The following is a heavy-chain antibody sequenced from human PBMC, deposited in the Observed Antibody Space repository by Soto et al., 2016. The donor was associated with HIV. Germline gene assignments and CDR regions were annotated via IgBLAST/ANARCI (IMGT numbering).Heavy chain of an antibody. J-gene: IGHJ3*02. D-gene: IGHD3-9*01. CDR3: AKDSGGFDWLLLGAFDI. CDR1: GFTFSSYA. V-gene: IGHV3-23*01. CDR2: ISGSGGST. Sequence: EVQLLESGGGLVQPGGSLRLSCAASGFTFSSYAMSWVRQAPGKGLEWVLAISGSGGSTYYADSVKGRFTISRDNSKNTLYLQMNSLRAEDTAVYYCAKDSGGFDWLLLGAFDIWGQGTMVTVSS.